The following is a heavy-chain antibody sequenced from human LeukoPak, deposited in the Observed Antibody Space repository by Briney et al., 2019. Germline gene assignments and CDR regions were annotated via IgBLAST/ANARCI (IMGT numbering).Heavy chain of an antibody. J-gene: IGHJ6*04. CDR1: GFPFSNYW. CDR3: GRDNNYKVDV. D-gene: IGHD5-24*01. CDR2: INTDGSVT. Sequence: GGSLALSCAASGFPFSNYWMLWVRHGPGKGLAWVSNINTDGSVTNYADSVKGRFSISRDNAKNTLYLQLNSLRAEDSAVYYCGRDNNYKVDVWGKGTTVTVSS. V-gene: IGHV3-74*01.